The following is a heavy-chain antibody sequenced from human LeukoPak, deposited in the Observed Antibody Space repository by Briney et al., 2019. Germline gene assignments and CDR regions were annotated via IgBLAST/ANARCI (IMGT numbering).Heavy chain of an antibody. V-gene: IGHV3-48*01. J-gene: IGHJ4*02. Sequence: PGGSLRLSCAASGFTFSSYSMNWVRQAPGKGLEWVSYISSSSSTIYYADSVKGRFTISRDNAKNSLYPQMNSLRAEDTAVYYCATPMVRGVIPSDYWGQGTLVTVSS. CDR1: GFTFSSYS. CDR2: ISSSSSTI. D-gene: IGHD3-10*01. CDR3: ATPMVRGVIPSDY.